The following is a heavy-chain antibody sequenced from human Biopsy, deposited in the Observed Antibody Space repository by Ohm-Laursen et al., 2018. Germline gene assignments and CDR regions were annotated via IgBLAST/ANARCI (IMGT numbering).Heavy chain of an antibody. D-gene: IGHD2-15*01. CDR1: GFTFSDYD. V-gene: IGHV3-11*01. CDR3: ERARDDVVVVPAAFFDF. Sequence: SLRLSCTAAGFTFSDYDMGWVRQAPGEGLVWLLSICSSGLTIKYADSLKGRFTISRDNAKNSQYLRMNSLRVEETAVYFCERARDDVVVVPAAFFDFWGQGTLVTVSS. J-gene: IGHJ4*02. CDR2: ICSSGLTI.